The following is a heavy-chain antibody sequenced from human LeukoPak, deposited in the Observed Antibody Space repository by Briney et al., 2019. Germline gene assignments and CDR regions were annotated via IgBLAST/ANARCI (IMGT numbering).Heavy chain of an antibody. Sequence: KTGGSLRLSCAASGFTFSSYSMNWVRQAPGKGLEWVSSISSSSSYIYYADSVKGRFTISRDNAKSSLYLQMNSLRAEDTAVYYCAGDSSGWGHFDYWGQGTLVTVSS. D-gene: IGHD6-19*01. J-gene: IGHJ4*02. CDR2: ISSSSSYI. CDR3: AGDSSGWGHFDY. V-gene: IGHV3-21*01. CDR1: GFTFSSYS.